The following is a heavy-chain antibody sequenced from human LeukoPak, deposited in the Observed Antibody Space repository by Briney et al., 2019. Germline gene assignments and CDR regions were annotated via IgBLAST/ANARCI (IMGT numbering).Heavy chain of an antibody. CDR2: IIPIFGTA. CDR3: ARRFRDGYTTFDY. CDR1: GGTFSSYA. V-gene: IGHV1-69*13. D-gene: IGHD5-24*01. J-gene: IGHJ4*02. Sequence: SVKVSCKASGGTFSSYAISWVRRAPGQGLEWMGGIIPIFGTANYAQKFQGRVTITADESTSTAYMELSSLRSEDTAVYYCARRFRDGYTTFDYWGQGTLVTVSS.